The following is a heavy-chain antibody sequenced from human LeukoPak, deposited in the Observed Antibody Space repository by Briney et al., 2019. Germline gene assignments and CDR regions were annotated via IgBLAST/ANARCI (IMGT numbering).Heavy chain of an antibody. J-gene: IGHJ4*02. CDR2: IYYSGST. CDR3: ARGQWELFF. D-gene: IGHD1-26*01. CDR1: GGSISSHY. V-gene: IGHV4-59*11. Sequence: SETLSLTCTVSGGSISSHYWSWIRQPPGKGLEWIGYIYYSGSTNYNPSLKSRVTISVDTSKNQFSLKLSSVTAADTAVYYCARGQWELFFWGQGTLVTVSS.